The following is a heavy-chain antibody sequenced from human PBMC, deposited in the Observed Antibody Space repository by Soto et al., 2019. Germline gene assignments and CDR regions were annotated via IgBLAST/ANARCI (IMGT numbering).Heavy chain of an antibody. Sequence: PSQTLSLTCAISGDSVSSNSAAWNWIRQSPSRGLEWLGRTYYRSKWYNDYAVSVKSRITINPDTSKNQFSLQLNSVTPEDTAVYYCARDLIASAGTVRLSFDYLGQGXLVTVYS. CDR2: TYYRSKWYN. D-gene: IGHD6-13*01. V-gene: IGHV6-1*01. CDR1: GDSVSSNSAA. J-gene: IGHJ4*02. CDR3: ARDLIASAGTVRLSFDY.